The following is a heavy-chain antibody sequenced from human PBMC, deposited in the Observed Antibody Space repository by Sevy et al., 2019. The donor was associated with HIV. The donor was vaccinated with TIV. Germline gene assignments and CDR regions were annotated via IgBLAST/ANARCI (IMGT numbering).Heavy chain of an antibody. CDR2: ISSSSSYI. Sequence: GGSLRLSCAASGFTLSSYSMNWVRQAPGKGLEWVSSISSSSSYIYYEDSVKGRFTISRDNAKNSLYLQMNSLRAEDTAVYYCARERGSHYDYVWGSYRYLVGGGSFDYWGQGTLVTVSS. J-gene: IGHJ4*02. CDR1: GFTLSSYS. V-gene: IGHV3-21*01. CDR3: ARERGSHYDYVWGSYRYLVGGGSFDY. D-gene: IGHD3-16*02.